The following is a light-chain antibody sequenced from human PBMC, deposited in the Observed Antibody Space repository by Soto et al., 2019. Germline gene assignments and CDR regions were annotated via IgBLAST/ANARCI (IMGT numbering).Light chain of an antibody. J-gene: IGKJ4*01. V-gene: IGKV2-28*01. CDR2: LAS. Sequence: IVMTQSPLSLPVTPGEPASISCRSSQSLLHGDGYNYLDWYLQRPGQSPQLLISLASIRASGVPDRISGSGSGKEFTLKLSRVEAEDVGVYYCMQALQTPPTFGGGTKVEI. CDR1: QSLLHGDGYNY. CDR3: MQALQTPPT.